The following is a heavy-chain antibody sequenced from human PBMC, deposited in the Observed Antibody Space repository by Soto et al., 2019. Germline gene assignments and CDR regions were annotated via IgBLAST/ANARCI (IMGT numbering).Heavy chain of an antibody. J-gene: IGHJ6*02. CDR1: GGTFSSYA. D-gene: IGHD6-19*01. V-gene: IGHV1-69*13. Sequence: SVKVSCKASGGTFSSYAISWVRQAPGQGLEWMGGIIPIFGTANYAQKFQGRVTITADESTSTAYMELSSLRSEDTAVYYCAWHPKSIAVAGTVGLVRYYYYYGMDVWGQGTTVTVSS. CDR2: IIPIFGTA. CDR3: AWHPKSIAVAGTVGLVRYYYYYGMDV.